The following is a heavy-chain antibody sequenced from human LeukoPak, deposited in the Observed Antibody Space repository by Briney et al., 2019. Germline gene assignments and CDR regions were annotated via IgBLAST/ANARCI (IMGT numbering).Heavy chain of an antibody. J-gene: IGHJ4*02. CDR1: GFTLSSYS. CDR3: ARAGSRAEISPYCGGDCYSGYFDY. CDR2: ISSSSSTI. V-gene: IGHV3-48*01. D-gene: IGHD2-21*02. Sequence: PGGSLRLSCAASGFTLSSYSMNWVRQAPGKGLEWVSYISSSSSTIYYADSVKGRFTISRDNAKNSLYLQMNSLRAEDTAVYYCARAGSRAEISPYCGGDCYSGYFDYWGQGTLVTVSS.